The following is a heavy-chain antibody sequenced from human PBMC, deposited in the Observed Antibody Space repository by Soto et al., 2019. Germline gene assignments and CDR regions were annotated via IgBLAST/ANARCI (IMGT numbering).Heavy chain of an antibody. V-gene: IGHV3-7*01. J-gene: IGHJ4*02. CDR3: ASEGGYYGGDY. CDR1: GFTFSNFW. D-gene: IGHD4-17*01. CDR2: VNQDGSKR. Sequence: EVQLVESGGGLVQPGGSLRLSCAASGFTFSNFWMSWVRQAPGRGLEWVANVNQDGSKRYYVDSVKGRFTISRDNAQNSSSLQMKSLRAGDTAVYYCASEGGYYGGDYWGQGSLVTVSS.